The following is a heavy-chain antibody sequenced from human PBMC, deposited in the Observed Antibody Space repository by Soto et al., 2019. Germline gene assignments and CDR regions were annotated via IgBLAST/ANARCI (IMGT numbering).Heavy chain of an antibody. D-gene: IGHD3-9*01. CDR3: ARGGSNDWQVAFDI. J-gene: IGHJ3*02. CDR1: GGSFSTYY. V-gene: IGHV4-34*01. Sequence: QLQQWGAGLLKPSETLSLTCVVSGGSFSTYYYNWIRQSPGKGLEWIGEINHSGSNNYSPSLKSRVTMSLDTSKNKFSLKLTSVTAAETAVYYCARGGSNDWQVAFDIWGQGTMVTVSS. CDR2: INHSGSN.